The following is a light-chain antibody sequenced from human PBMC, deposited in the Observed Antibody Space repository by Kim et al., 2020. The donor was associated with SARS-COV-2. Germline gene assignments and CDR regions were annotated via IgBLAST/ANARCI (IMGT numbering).Light chain of an antibody. CDR2: NVF. V-gene: IGKV2-30*02. CDR1: QRLVHSAGNSS. CDR3: MQDTHWPPT. J-gene: IGKJ4*01. Sequence: LGQPASISCRSSQRLVHSAGNSSLSWFLQRPGHSPRRLIYNVFKRDSGVPDRFSGGGSVADFTLKISGIEAEDVGLYYCMQDTHWPPTFGGGTKVDIK.